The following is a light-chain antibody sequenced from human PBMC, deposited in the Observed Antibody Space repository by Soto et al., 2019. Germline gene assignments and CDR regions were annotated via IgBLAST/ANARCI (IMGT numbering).Light chain of an antibody. Sequence: DIVMTQSPATLSVSPGERATLSCGASQSVSSNLAWYQQRPGQAPRLLIFGASTRATGIPARFSGSGSGTAFTLTISSLQSEDFAVYYCQQYNNWPPTFGQGTKVDIK. V-gene: IGKV3-15*01. CDR1: QSVSSN. CDR2: GAS. J-gene: IGKJ1*01. CDR3: QQYNNWPPT.